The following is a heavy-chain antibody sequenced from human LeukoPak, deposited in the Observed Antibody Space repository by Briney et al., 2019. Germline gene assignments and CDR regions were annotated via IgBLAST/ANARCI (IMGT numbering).Heavy chain of an antibody. D-gene: IGHD1-1*01. J-gene: IGHJ4*02. CDR2: IVPNSGGT. CDR1: GYTFTDYY. V-gene: IGHV1-2*02. CDR3: ATLGGTSFDY. Sequence: ASVKVSCKTSGYTFTDYYIHWVRQAPGQGLEWMGWIVPNSGGTNYAQRFQGRVTMIRDTSISTAYMELTRLRYDDTAVYYCATLGGTSFDYWGQGTLVTVSS.